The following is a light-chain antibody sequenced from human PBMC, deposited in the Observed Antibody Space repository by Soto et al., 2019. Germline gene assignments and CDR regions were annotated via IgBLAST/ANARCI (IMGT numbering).Light chain of an antibody. CDR3: ETWDSNTHV. J-gene: IGLJ3*02. Sequence: QSVLTQSSSASASLGSSVKLTCTLSSGHSSYIIAWHQQQPGKAPRYLMKLEGSGSYNKGNGVPDRFSVSSSGADRYLTISNLQFEYEADYYCETWDSNTHVFGGGTKLPVL. V-gene: IGLV4-60*02. CDR1: SGHSSYI. CDR2: LEGSGSY.